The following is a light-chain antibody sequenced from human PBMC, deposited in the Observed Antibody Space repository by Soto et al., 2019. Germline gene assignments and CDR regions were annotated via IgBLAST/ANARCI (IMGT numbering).Light chain of an antibody. J-gene: IGLJ2*01. CDR3: SSYAGNANLL. Sequence: QSALTQPPSASGSPGQSVTISCTGTNSDVGRIHYVSWYQFLPGKAPKVMIYEVDKRPSGVPDRFSGSRSGNTASLTVSGLQPEDEGDYFCSSYAGNANLLFGGGTKVTVL. CDR1: NSDVGRIHY. V-gene: IGLV2-8*01. CDR2: EVD.